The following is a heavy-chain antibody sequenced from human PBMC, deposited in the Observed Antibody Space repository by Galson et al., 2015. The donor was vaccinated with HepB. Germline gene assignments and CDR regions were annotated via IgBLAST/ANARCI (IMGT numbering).Heavy chain of an antibody. J-gene: IGHJ4*02. V-gene: IGHV2-5*02. CDR1: GFSLSTSGVG. Sequence: PALVKPTQTLTLTCTFSGFSLSTSGVGVGWIRQPPGKALEWLALIYWDDDKRYSQSLKSRLTITKDTSENQVVLTMTNMGPVDTATYYCARSYYYDSSGYYPPDYWGQGTLVTVSS. D-gene: IGHD3-22*01. CDR3: ARSYYYDSSGYYPPDY. CDR2: IYWDDDK.